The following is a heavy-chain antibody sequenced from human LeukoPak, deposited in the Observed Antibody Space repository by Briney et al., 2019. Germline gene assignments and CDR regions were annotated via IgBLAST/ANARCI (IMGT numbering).Heavy chain of an antibody. CDR2: IYFNGGA. CDR3: ARSRIGYYSSGFDY. D-gene: IGHD3-10*01. J-gene: IGHJ4*02. Sequence: SETLFLTCTISGDPINDYFWTWIRQPPGKGLEWVGYIYFNGGAVYNPSLKTRVNISEDMPMNQFSLKLTSVTAADTAVYYCARSRIGYYSSGFDYWGQGILVTVSS. CDR1: GDPINDYF. V-gene: IGHV4-59*01.